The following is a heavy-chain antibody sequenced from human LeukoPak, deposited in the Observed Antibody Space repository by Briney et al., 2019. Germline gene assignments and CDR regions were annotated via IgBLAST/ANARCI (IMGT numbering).Heavy chain of an antibody. V-gene: IGHV3-23*01. CDR1: GFTFSSYA. Sequence: GGSLRLSCAASGFTFSSYAMSWVRQAPGKGLQWVSAISRGGDSPYYADSVKGRFTISRDNSRNTLYLQMNSLRAEDTAVYYCARDERGGYSYGLGFDYWGQGTLVTVSS. CDR2: ISRGGDSP. J-gene: IGHJ4*02. D-gene: IGHD5-18*01. CDR3: ARDERGGYSYGLGFDY.